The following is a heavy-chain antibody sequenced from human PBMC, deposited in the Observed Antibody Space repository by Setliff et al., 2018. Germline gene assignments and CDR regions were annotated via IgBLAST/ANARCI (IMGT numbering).Heavy chain of an antibody. J-gene: IGHJ5*01. Sequence: GASVKVSCKASGYMFKSHGINWMRQAPGQGFEWMGWISTYNGNTKSAQKFQGRVTITADESTSTGYMELRSLRSDDTAAYYCARELRSPYWHLDSWGQGTQVTVSS. D-gene: IGHD3-16*01. CDR2: ISTYNGNT. CDR1: GYMFKSHG. V-gene: IGHV1-18*04. CDR3: ARELRSPYWHLDS.